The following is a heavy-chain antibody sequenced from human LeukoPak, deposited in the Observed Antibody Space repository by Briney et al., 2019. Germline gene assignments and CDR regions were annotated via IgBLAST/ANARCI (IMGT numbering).Heavy chain of an antibody. J-gene: IGHJ4*02. CDR3: ARSRYYDSSGYRASYYFDY. D-gene: IGHD3-22*01. CDR1: DGPIRSHY. Sequence: PSETLSLTCTVSDGPIRSHYWTWIRQSPLKGLEWIGDISNSGSTRYNPSLKSRVTISIDTSKSQFSLRLTSVTAADTAVYYCARSRYYDSSGYRASYYFDYWGQGTLVTVSS. V-gene: IGHV4-59*11. CDR2: ISNSGST.